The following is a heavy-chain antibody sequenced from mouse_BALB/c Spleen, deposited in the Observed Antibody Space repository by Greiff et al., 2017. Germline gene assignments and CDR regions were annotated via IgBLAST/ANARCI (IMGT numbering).Heavy chain of an antibody. J-gene: IGHJ4*01. CDR2: IDPANGNT. V-gene: IGHV14-3*02. CDR1: GFNIKDTY. Sequence: EVQLQQSGAELVKPGASVKLSCTASGFNIKDTYMHWVKQRPEQGLEWIGRIDPANGNTKYDPKFQGKATITADTSSNTAYLQLSSLTSEDTAVYYCAPTYYSNYARAMDYWGQGTSVTVSS. CDR3: APTYYSNYARAMDY. D-gene: IGHD2-5*01.